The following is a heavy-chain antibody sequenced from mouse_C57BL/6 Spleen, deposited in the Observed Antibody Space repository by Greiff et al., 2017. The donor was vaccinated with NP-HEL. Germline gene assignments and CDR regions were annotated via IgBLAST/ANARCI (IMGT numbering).Heavy chain of an antibody. CDR1: GYTFTGYW. V-gene: IGHV1-9*01. CDR3: ARAPDGDYYAMDY. CDR2: ILPGSGST. J-gene: IGHJ4*01. Sequence: QVQLKESGAELMKPGASVKLSCKATGYTFTGYWIEWVKQRPGHGLEWIGEILPGSGSTNYNEKFKDKATLTVDKSSSTAYMQLSSLTSEDSAVYYCARAPDGDYYAMDYWGQGTSVTVSS.